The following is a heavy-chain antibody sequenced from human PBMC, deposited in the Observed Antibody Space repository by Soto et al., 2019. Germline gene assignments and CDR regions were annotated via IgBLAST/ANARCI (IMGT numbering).Heavy chain of an antibody. Sequence: SETLSLTCSVSGGSISSTDYYWGWIRQPPGKGLEWIGNIYYSGSTYYNPSLKSRVTISVDTSKNQFSLKLSSVTAADTAVYYCARQRSGYYRNNWFDPWGQGTLVTVSS. V-gene: IGHV4-39*01. D-gene: IGHD3-3*01. CDR3: ARQRSGYYRNNWFDP. J-gene: IGHJ5*02. CDR2: IYYSGST. CDR1: GGSISSTDYY.